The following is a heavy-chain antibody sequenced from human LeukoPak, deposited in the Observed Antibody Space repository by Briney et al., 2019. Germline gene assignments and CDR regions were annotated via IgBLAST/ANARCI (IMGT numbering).Heavy chain of an antibody. V-gene: IGHV3-7*03. Sequence: PGGSLRLSCAASGFTFSNYWMSWVRQAPGKGLEWVAKIKQDGSEEYYVDSVKGRFTISRDNSKNTLYVQVNSLGTEDTAAYYCAKGSYYDSSGSFYFDYWGQGTLVTVSS. D-gene: IGHD3-22*01. CDR3: AKGSYYDSSGSFYFDY. J-gene: IGHJ4*02. CDR2: IKQDGSEE. CDR1: GFTFSNYW.